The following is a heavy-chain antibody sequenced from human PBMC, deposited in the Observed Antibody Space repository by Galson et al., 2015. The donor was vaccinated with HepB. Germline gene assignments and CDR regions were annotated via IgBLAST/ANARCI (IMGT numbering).Heavy chain of an antibody. Sequence: SETLSLTCAVYGGSFSGYYWSWIRQPPGKGLEWIGAISPSGSTNYNPSLKSRVPISVDTSKNQFSLKLSSVTAAGTAVYYCARLEGALYSSGWYKYFDYWGQGTLVTASS. V-gene: IGHV4-34*01. J-gene: IGHJ4*02. D-gene: IGHD6-19*01. CDR3: ARLEGALYSSGWYKYFDY. CDR2: ISPSGST. CDR1: GGSFSGYY.